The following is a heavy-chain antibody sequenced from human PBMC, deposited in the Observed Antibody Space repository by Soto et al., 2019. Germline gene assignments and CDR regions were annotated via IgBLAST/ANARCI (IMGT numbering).Heavy chain of an antibody. CDR3: ARAGIVQVSYAMDV. CDR1: GGSIGGDS. Sequence: SETLSLTCTVSGGSIGGDSWSWIRQSPGKGLDFIGYIYHSGSTNYNPSLKSRVAISMDTSKNQFSLRLSSVTAADTAVYYCARAGIVQVSYAMDVWGQGTTVTVSS. J-gene: IGHJ6*02. CDR2: IYHSGST. D-gene: IGHD2-8*01. V-gene: IGHV4-59*01.